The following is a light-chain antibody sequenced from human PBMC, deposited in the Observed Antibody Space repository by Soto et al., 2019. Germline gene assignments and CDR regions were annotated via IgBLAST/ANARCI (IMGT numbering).Light chain of an antibody. CDR2: EGT. V-gene: IGLV2-23*01. CDR3: CSYAGNNIFV. J-gene: IGLJ1*01. CDR1: SSDVGAYNS. Sequence: QSALAQPASVSGSPEQSVTISCTGTSSDVGAYNSVSWYQQHPDKAPQLMIYEGTKRPSGVSDRFSGSKSGNTASMTISGIQAQDEANYYCCSYAGNNIFVLGTGTKVTVL.